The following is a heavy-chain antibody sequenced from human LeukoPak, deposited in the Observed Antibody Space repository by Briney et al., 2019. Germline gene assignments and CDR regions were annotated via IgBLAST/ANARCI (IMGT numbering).Heavy chain of an antibody. V-gene: IGHV3-23*01. CDR3: AKFGPPRDY. J-gene: IGHJ4*02. Sequence: XXQAPXXXLEWVSAISGSGGSTYYADSVKGRFTISRDNSKNTLYLQMNSLRAEDTAVYYCAKFGPPRDYWGQGTLVXV. CDR2: ISGSGGST. D-gene: IGHD3-16*01.